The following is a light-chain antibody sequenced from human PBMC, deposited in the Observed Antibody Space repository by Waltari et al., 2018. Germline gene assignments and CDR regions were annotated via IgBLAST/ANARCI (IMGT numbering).Light chain of an antibody. Sequence: DIHMTQSPSSVSASIGDSVTITCRASQSIGTWLAWYQQKPGRAPKLLIHLTSTWQSGVPSRFSGSGSGTEFTLTISSLQSEDFATYYCQRANSFPFTFGPGTKVEIK. CDR2: LTS. CDR1: QSIGTW. CDR3: QRANSFPFT. V-gene: IGKV1-12*01. J-gene: IGKJ3*01.